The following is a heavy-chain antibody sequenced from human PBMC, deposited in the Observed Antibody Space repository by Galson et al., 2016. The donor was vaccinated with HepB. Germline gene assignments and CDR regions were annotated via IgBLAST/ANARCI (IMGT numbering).Heavy chain of an antibody. D-gene: IGHD2/OR15-2a*01. CDR1: GFAFSTFA. CDR3: ARDLS. V-gene: IGHV3-30*04. CDR2: ISYDGSNK. Sequence: SLRLSCAASGFAFSTFALHWVRQAPGKGLEWVALISYDGSNKYYADSVKGRFTISRDNSKNTLSLQMNSLRTDDTAVYYCARDLSWGQGTLVIVSS. J-gene: IGHJ4*02.